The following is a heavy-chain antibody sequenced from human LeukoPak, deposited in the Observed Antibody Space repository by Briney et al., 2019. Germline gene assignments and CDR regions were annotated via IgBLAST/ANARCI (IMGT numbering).Heavy chain of an antibody. V-gene: IGHV1-69*05. CDR1: GGTFSSYA. Sequence: GASVKVSCKASGGTFSSYAISWVRQAPGQGLEWMGGIIPIFGTANYAQKLQGRVTITTDESTSTAYMELSSLRSEDTAVYYCARVMVRGVVAEYFQHWGQGTLVTVSS. CDR3: ARVMVRGVVAEYFQH. J-gene: IGHJ1*01. CDR2: IIPIFGTA. D-gene: IGHD3-10*01.